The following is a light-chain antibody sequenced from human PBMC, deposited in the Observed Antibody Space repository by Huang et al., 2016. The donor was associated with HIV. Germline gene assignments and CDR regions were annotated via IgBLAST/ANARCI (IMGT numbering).Light chain of an antibody. V-gene: IGKV1-39*01. CDR3: QQSYSSPPT. CDR1: QSISRY. J-gene: IGKJ2*01. CDR2: SAS. Sequence: DIQMTQSPSSLSASVGERVNITCRASQSISRYLIWYQQKPGKAPKVLIHSASSLQSGVPSRFSGSGSGTDFTLTISRLQTEDFATYYCQQSYSSPPTFGQGTKVEIK.